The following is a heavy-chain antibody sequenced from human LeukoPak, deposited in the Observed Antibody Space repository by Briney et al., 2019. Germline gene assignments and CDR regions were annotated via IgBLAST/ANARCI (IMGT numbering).Heavy chain of an antibody. CDR3: ARSDSSGYYPDY. V-gene: IGHV4-34*01. CDR2: INHSGST. Sequence: SETLSLTCAVYGGSFSGYYWSWIRQPPGKGLEWIGEINHSGSTNYNPSLKSRVTISVDRSKNQFSLKLSSVTAADTAVYYCARSDSSGYYPDYWGQGTLVTVSS. J-gene: IGHJ4*02. CDR1: GGSFSGYY. D-gene: IGHD3-22*01.